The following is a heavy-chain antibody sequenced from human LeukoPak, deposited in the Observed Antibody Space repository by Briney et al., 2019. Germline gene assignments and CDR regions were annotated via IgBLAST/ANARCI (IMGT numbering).Heavy chain of an antibody. CDR3: AIDPGDIVVAGTFDY. V-gene: IGHV3-48*03. D-gene: IGHD6-19*01. CDR1: GFTFSSYE. J-gene: IGHJ4*02. CDR2: ISTSGSTI. Sequence: PGGSLRLSCAASGFTFSSYEMNWVRQPPGKGLEWVSSISTSGSTIYYADSVKGRFTISRDNAKNSLYLQMNSLRAEDTALYYCAIDPGDIVVAGTFDYWGQGTLVTVSS.